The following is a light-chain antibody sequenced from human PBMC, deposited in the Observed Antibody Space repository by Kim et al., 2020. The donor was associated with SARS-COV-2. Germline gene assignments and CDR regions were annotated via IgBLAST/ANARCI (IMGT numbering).Light chain of an antibody. CDR3: SSYTTSPSWV. CDR1: SSDIGAYEY. Sequence: GHSIAIYCTGTSSDIGAYEYFYWYKQVPGMDPEVIMYVVDERPSDISKRFSGSKSGNPASLSIAGLEAEDEGTYYCSSYTTSPSWVFGGGTKVTVL. CDR2: VVD. V-gene: IGLV2-14*03. J-gene: IGLJ3*02.